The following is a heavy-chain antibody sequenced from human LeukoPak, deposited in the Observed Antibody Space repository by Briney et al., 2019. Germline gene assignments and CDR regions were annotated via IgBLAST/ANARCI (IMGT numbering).Heavy chain of an antibody. CDR2: LSHSGRM. CDR1: GGSISSGYS. CDR3: ARDRPLLSGWSWFDP. J-gene: IGHJ5*02. V-gene: IGHV4-38-2*02. Sequence: SETLSLTCTVSGGSISSGYSWGWIRQPPGKGLEWIGTLSHSGRMYFNPSLKRQITISVDTSKNQFSLKLSSVTAADTAVYYCARDRPLLSGWSWFDPWGQGILVIVSS. D-gene: IGHD6-19*01.